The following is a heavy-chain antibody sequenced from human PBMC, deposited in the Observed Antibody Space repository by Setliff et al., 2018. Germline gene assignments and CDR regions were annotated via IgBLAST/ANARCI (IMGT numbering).Heavy chain of an antibody. D-gene: IGHD3-3*01. CDR1: GGTFSSYD. J-gene: IGHJ5*02. CDR2: IIPIFGTA. Sequence: SVKVSCKASGGTFSSYDISWVRQAPGQGLEWMGRIIPIFGTANYAQKFQGRVTITADESTSTAYMELSSLRSEDTAVYYCARGYRGYYNFWSGSQGANWFDPWGQGTLVTVSS. CDR3: ARGYRGYYNFWSGSQGANWFDP. V-gene: IGHV1-69*13.